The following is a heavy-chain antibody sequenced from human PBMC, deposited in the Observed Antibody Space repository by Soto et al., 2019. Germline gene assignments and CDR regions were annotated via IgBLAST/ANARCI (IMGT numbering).Heavy chain of an antibody. CDR1: GITFSNAW. CDR2: IRSKTDAGTT. Sequence: EVQLVESGGGLVEPGGSLRLSCAASGITFSNAWMNWVRKAPGKGLEYIGRIRSKTDAGTTEYAAPVEGRFTVSRDDSKNTLYLQMSGLKTEDTAVYYCTTTRPGTNVFDNWGQGTLVTVSS. CDR3: TTTRPGTNVFDN. J-gene: IGHJ3*02. V-gene: IGHV3-15*01. D-gene: IGHD6-13*01.